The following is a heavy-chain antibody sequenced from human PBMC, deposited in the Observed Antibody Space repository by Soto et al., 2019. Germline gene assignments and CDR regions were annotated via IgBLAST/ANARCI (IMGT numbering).Heavy chain of an antibody. CDR3: AHKGGRGAAMDV. V-gene: IGHV2-5*02. J-gene: IGHJ6*02. CDR2: IYWDDDE. Sequence: QITLKESGPTVVQPTQTLTLTCSFSGFSLSTSAEGVAWIRQPPGKALEWLALIYWDDDERYSPFLKSRLTIAKDTSNNQVVLTTTNMVPVDTATYFCAHKGGRGAAMDVWGQGATVTVSS. CDR1: GFSLSTSAEG. D-gene: IGHD2-15*01.